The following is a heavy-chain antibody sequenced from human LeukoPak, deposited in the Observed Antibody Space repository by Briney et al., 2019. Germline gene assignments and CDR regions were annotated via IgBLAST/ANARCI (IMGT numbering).Heavy chain of an antibody. V-gene: IGHV1-2*02. J-gene: IGHJ4*02. Sequence: SVKVSCKASGYTFTGYYMHWVRQAPGQGLEWMGWINPNSGGTNYAQKFQGRVTMTRDTSISTAYMELSRLRSDDTAVYYCARDAHYDILTGPTSFDYWGQGTLVTVSS. CDR1: GYTFTGYY. CDR3: ARDAHYDILTGPTSFDY. CDR2: INPNSGGT. D-gene: IGHD3-9*01.